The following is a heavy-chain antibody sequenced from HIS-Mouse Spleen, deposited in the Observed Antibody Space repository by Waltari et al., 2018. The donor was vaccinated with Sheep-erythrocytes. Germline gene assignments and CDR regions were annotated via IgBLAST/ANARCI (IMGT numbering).Heavy chain of an antibody. V-gene: IGHV4-31*03. CDR2: IYYSGST. D-gene: IGHD3-10*01. J-gene: IGHJ5*02. CDR1: GGSISSGGYY. CDR3: ARALIITMVRGVTSNWFDP. Sequence: VQLQESGPGLVKPSQPLSLTCTVSGGSISSGGYYLSWIRQHPGKGLEWIGYIYYSGSTYYNPSLKSRVTISVDTSKNQFSLKLSSVTAADTAVYYCARALIITMVRGVTSNWFDPWGQGTLVTVSS.